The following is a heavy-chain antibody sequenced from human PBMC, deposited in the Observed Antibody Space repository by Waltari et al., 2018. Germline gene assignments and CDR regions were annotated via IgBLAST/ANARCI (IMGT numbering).Heavy chain of an antibody. V-gene: IGHV1-2*02. D-gene: IGHD1-1*01. Sequence: QVQLVQSGAEVQKPGASAKVSCKASGYTLTGYYMHWVRQAPGQGREWMGWINPNSGGTNYAQKFQGRVTMTRDTSISTAYMELSRLRSDDTAVYYCARVNWNDHDPAFDIWGQGTMVTVSS. CDR2: INPNSGGT. J-gene: IGHJ3*02. CDR3: ARVNWNDHDPAFDI. CDR1: GYTLTGYY.